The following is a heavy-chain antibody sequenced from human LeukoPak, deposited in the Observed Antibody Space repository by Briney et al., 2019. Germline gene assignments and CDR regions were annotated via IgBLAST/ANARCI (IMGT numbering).Heavy chain of an antibody. J-gene: IGHJ3*02. CDR1: GFTFDDYT. CDR2: ISWDGGST. Sequence: GGSLRLSCAASGFTFDDYTMHWVRQAPGKGLEWVSLISWDGGSTYYADSVKGRFTISRDNSKNSLYLQMNSLRTEDTALYYCAKVGSSSDAFDIWGQGTMVTVSS. CDR3: AKVGSSSDAFDI. V-gene: IGHV3-43*01. D-gene: IGHD6-6*01.